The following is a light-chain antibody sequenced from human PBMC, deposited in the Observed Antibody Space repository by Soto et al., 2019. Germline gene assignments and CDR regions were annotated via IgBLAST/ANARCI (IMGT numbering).Light chain of an antibody. CDR1: QSISSY. CDR2: GAS. Sequence: DIQMTQSPSSLSASVGGRVTITCRASQSISSYLNWFQQRPRKAPKLLIYGASHLQSGVPSRFSGSGSGTDFTLTINSLQPEDFATYFCQHSYTTPFTFGPGTKVDI. V-gene: IGKV1-39*01. CDR3: QHSYTTPFT. J-gene: IGKJ3*01.